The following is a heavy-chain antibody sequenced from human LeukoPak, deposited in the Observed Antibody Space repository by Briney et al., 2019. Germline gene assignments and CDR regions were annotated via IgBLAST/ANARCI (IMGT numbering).Heavy chain of an antibody. CDR2: IYTSEST. J-gene: IGHJ4*02. Sequence: SETLSLTCSVSGGSISSSNYYWSWIRQPARKGLEWIGRIYTSESTNYNPSLKSRVTISVDTSRNQFSLKLSSVTAADTAVYYCARGLWFGDENPPYFDYWGQGILVTVSS. D-gene: IGHD3-10*01. CDR1: GGSISSSNYY. V-gene: IGHV4-61*02. CDR3: ARGLWFGDENPPYFDY.